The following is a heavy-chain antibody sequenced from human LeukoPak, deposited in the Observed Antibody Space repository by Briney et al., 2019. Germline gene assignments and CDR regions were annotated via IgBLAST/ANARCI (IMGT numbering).Heavy chain of an antibody. CDR1: GGSISSGGYS. CDR2: INHSGST. V-gene: IGHV4-30-2*01. Sequence: SETLSLTCAVSGGSISSGGYSWSWIRQPPGKGLEWIGYINHSGSTNYNPSLKSRVTISVDTSKNQFSLKLSSVTAADTAVYYCATNPGYSYGRDSDYWGQGTLVTVSS. J-gene: IGHJ4*02. D-gene: IGHD5-18*01. CDR3: ATNPGYSYGRDSDY.